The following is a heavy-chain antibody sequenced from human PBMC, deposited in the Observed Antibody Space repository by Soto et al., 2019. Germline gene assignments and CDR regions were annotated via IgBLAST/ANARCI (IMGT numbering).Heavy chain of an antibody. V-gene: IGHV3-7*01. J-gene: IGHJ4*02. CDR3: VRALGAAAAL. CDR2: VKEDGRQT. Sequence: GGSLRLSCAASGFIFGNYWMHWVRRAPGKGLEWVANVKEDGRQTYYAGSVKGRFSISRDNAKNSLFLQMNSLRVEDTAVYYCVRALGAAAALWGQGTQVTVSS. CDR1: GFIFGNYW. D-gene: IGHD6-25*01.